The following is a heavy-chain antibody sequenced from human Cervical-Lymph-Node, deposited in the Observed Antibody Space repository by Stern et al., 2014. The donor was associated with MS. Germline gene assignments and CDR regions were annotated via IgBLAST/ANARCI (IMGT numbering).Heavy chain of an antibody. CDR2: IHASRSA. Sequence: QVQLVQSGPGLVKPSQTLSLTCTVSGGSISSGSDYWSWIRQPVGKGLEWIGRIHASRSAFYTPSLKSRVTISTDTSMNQFSLELNSATAADTAIYYCASGYRIFDYWGQGILVTVSS. V-gene: IGHV4-61*02. J-gene: IGHJ4*02. CDR3: ASGYRIFDY. D-gene: IGHD5-18*01. CDR1: GGSISSGSDY.